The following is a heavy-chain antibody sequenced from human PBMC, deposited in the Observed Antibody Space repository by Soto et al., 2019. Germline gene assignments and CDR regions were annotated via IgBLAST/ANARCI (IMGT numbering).Heavy chain of an antibody. CDR1: GDSVSSNSAA. V-gene: IGHV6-1*01. CDR3: ARDQVITGTQIHYSSYGMDV. J-gene: IGHJ6*02. D-gene: IGHD1-7*01. CDR2: TYYRSKWYN. Sequence: PSQTLSLTCAISGDSVSSNSAAWNWIRQSPSRGLEWLGRTYYRSKWYNDYAVSVKSRITINPDTSKNQFSLQLNSVTPEDTAVYYCARDQVITGTQIHYSSYGMDVSGQGPSVTLSS.